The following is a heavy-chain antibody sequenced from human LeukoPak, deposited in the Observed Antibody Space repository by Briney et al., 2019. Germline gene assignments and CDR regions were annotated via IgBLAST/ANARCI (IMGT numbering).Heavy chain of an antibody. Sequence: PGGSLRLSCAASGFTFSSYGMHWVRQAPGKGLEWVAFIRYDGSNKYYADSVKGRFTISRDNSKNTLYLQMNSLRAEDTAVYYCAKGAAVVPAAIGPLDYWGQGTLVTVSS. V-gene: IGHV3-30*02. J-gene: IGHJ4*02. CDR1: GFTFSSYG. CDR3: AKGAAVVPAAIGPLDY. CDR2: IRYDGSNK. D-gene: IGHD2-2*01.